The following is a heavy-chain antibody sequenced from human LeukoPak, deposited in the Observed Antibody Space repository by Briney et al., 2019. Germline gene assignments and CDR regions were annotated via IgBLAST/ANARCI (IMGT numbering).Heavy chain of an antibody. Sequence: GGSLRLSCTASGFTFGDYAMSWVRQAPGKGLEWVGFIRSKAYGGTTEYAASVKGRFTISRDDSKSIAYLQMNSLKTEDTAVYYCTRPPGIAVAGTSAEYFQHWGQGTLVTVSS. CDR3: TRPPGIAVAGTSAEYFQH. J-gene: IGHJ1*01. CDR2: IRSKAYGGTT. V-gene: IGHV3-49*04. D-gene: IGHD6-19*01. CDR1: GFTFGDYA.